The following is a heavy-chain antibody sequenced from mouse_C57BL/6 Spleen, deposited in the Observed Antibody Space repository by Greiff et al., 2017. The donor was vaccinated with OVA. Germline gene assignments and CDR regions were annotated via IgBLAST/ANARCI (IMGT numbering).Heavy chain of an antibody. Sequence: VQLQQSGPELVKPGASVQISCKASGYAFSSSWMNWVKQRPGTGLEWIGRIYPGDGDTNSNGKFKGTATLTADKSSSTASMQLLSLTSAASAVYFCARSSLCYFDVWGPGTPVTVSS. V-gene: IGHV1-82*01. CDR3: ARSSLCYFDV. J-gene: IGHJ1*01. CDR1: GYAFSSSW. D-gene: IGHD1-1*01. CDR2: IYPGDGDT.